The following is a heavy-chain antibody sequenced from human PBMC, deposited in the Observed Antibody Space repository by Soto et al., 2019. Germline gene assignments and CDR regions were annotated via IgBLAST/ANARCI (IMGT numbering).Heavy chain of an antibody. Sequence: VKVSCKASGGTFSSYAISWVRQAPGQGLEWMGGIIPIFGTANYAQKFQGRVTITADESTSTAYMELSSLRSEDTAVYYCARDGVVGAPGAFDIWGQGTMVTVSS. J-gene: IGHJ3*02. CDR3: ARDGVVGAPGAFDI. CDR2: IIPIFGTA. D-gene: IGHD1-26*01. CDR1: GGTFSSYA. V-gene: IGHV1-69*01.